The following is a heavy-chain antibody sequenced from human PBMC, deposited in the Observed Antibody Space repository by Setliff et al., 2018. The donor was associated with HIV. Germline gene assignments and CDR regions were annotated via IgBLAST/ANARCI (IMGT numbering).Heavy chain of an antibody. CDR1: GGPFSDFF. CDR3: ARRPPYSSSPRAFFDF. Sequence: SETLSLTCAVSGGPFSDFFWTWVRQPPGEGLEWIGEISHSGGTNYNPSLESRLTISIDTSRNQFSLRLTSVSVADTAVYFCARRPPYSSSPRAFFDFWGPGTLVTVLL. CDR2: ISHSGGT. V-gene: IGHV4-34*01. J-gene: IGHJ4*02. D-gene: IGHD6-6*01.